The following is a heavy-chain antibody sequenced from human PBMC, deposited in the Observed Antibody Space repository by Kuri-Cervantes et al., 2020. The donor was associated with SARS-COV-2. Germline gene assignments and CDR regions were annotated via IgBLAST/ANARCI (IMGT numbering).Heavy chain of an antibody. CDR1: GFTFSSYA. Sequence: GGSLRLSCAASGFTFSSYAMSWVRQAPGKGLEWVSAISGSGGNTYYANSVKGRFTISRDNSKNTLYLQMNSLRAEDTAVYYCAKDASTYYDFWSGYYESPGAFDIWGQGTMVTVSS. J-gene: IGHJ3*02. CDR2: ISGSGGNT. V-gene: IGHV3-23*01. D-gene: IGHD3-3*01. CDR3: AKDASTYYDFWSGYYESPGAFDI.